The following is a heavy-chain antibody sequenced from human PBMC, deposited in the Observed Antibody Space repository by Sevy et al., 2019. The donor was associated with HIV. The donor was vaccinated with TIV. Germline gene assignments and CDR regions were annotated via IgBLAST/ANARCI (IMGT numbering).Heavy chain of an antibody. CDR1: GFTFNSYG. CDR2: IWYDGSNK. Sequence: GGSLRLSCVASGFTFNSYGMHRVRQAPGKGMEWVAVIWYDGSNKEYADSVKGRFTISRDNSKNTLYLQMNNLRAEDTAVYYCAREHIAVAGIGYYFDYWGQGTLVTVSS. D-gene: IGHD6-19*01. CDR3: AREHIAVAGIGYYFDY. V-gene: IGHV3-33*01. J-gene: IGHJ4*02.